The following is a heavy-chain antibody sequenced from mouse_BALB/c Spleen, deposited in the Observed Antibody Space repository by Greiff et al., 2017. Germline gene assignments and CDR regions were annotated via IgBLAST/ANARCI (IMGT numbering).Heavy chain of an antibody. V-gene: IGHV1-15*01. CDR1: GYTFTDYE. J-gene: IGHJ4*01. CDR3: TLYYDYDGDAMDY. Sequence: QVQLQQSGAELVRPGASVTLSCKASGYTFTDYEMHWVKQTPVHGLEWIGAIDPETGGTAYNQKFKGKATLTADKSSSTAYMELRSLTSEDSAVYYCTLYYDYDGDAMDYWGQGTSVTVSS. D-gene: IGHD2-4*01. CDR2: IDPETGGT.